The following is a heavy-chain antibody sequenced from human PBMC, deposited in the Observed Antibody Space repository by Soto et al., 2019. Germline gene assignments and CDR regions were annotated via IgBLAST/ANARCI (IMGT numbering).Heavy chain of an antibody. CDR3: ARDMWLDHFAYYGMDV. CDR2: ISSSSSYI. CDR1: GFTFSSYS. D-gene: IGHD6-19*01. J-gene: IGHJ6*02. V-gene: IGHV3-21*01. Sequence: GSLRLSCAASGFTFSSYSMNWVRQAPGKGLEWVSSISSSSSYIYYADSVKGRFTISRDNAKNSLYLQMNSLRAEDTAVYYCARDMWLDHFAYYGMDVWGQGTTVTVSS.